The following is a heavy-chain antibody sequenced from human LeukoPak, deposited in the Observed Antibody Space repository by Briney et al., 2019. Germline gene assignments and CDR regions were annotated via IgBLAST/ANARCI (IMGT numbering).Heavy chain of an antibody. Sequence: SETLSLTCTVSGGSINSYYWSWIRQPPGKGLEWIGYIYYSGSTNYNPSLQSRITISLDTSKNQFSLNLSSVTAADTAVYYCARGHCDSVWGSYRPFFFDWWGQGTLVTVSS. CDR1: GGSINSYY. CDR3: ARGHCDSVWGSYRPFFFDW. J-gene: IGHJ4*02. D-gene: IGHD3-16*02. V-gene: IGHV4-59*01. CDR2: IYYSGST.